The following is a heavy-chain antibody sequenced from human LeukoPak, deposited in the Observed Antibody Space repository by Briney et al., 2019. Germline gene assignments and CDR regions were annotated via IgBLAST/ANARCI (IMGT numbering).Heavy chain of an antibody. CDR2: IGIRGDT. D-gene: IGHD6-19*01. J-gene: IGHJ4*02. CDR3: ARGGIQVSGIDEFDY. CDR1: GFTFIDYD. V-gene: IGHV3-13*01. Sequence: GGSLRLSCAASGFTFIDYDMHWVRQVIGKGLEWVSAIGIRGDTHYSGSVKGRFTISRENAESSLYLQMNSLRAEDAAVYYCARGGIQVSGIDEFDYWGQGALVTVSS.